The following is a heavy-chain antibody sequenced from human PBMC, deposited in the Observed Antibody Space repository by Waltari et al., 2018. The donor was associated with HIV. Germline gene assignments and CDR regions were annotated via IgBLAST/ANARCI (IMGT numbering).Heavy chain of an antibody. CDR3: VVSSFDY. V-gene: IGHV3-30*03. CDR2: ISYDETNE. CDR1: GFSFSNYA. J-gene: IGHJ4*02. Sequence: QVQLVESGGGVAQPGRSLRLSCAASGFSFSNYAMHWVRQAPGKGLEWLTLISYDETNEYYTDPVRGRFTISRDNSKNMLYLQMNNLRPEDTAIYYCVVSSFDYWGQGTLVTVSS. D-gene: IGHD3-10*01.